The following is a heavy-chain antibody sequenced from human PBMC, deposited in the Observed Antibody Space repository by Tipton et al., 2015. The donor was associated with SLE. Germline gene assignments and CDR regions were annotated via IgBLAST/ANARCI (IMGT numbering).Heavy chain of an antibody. CDR3: ARGEDIVVAVDAFDI. Sequence: TLSLTCTVSGGSISSGSYYWSWIRQPAGKGLEWIGHIYTSGSTNYNPSLKSRVTISVDTSKNQFSLKLSSVTAADTAVYYCARGEDIVVAVDAFDIWGQGTMVTVSS. CDR2: IYTSGST. J-gene: IGHJ3*02. CDR1: GGSISSGSYY. D-gene: IGHD2-15*01. V-gene: IGHV4-61*09.